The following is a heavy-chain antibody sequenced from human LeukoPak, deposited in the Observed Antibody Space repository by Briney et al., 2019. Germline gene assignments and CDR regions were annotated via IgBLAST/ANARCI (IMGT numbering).Heavy chain of an antibody. Sequence: ASVKVSCKASGYTFTSYGISWVRQAPGQGLEWMGWISAYNGNTNYAQKLQGRVTMTTGTSTSTAYMELRSLRSDDTAVYYCARDPLFCGGVSCSAVSYYYSVMDVWGKGPTVPVSS. D-gene: IGHD2-15*01. V-gene: IGHV1-18*04. CDR2: ISAYNGNT. CDR1: GYTFTSYG. J-gene: IGHJ6*04. CDR3: ARDPLFCGGVSCSAVSYYYSVMDV.